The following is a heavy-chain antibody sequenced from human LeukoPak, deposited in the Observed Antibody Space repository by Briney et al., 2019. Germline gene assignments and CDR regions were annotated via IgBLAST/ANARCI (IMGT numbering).Heavy chain of an antibody. V-gene: IGHV4-34*01. CDR1: GGSFSGYY. J-gene: IGHJ4*02. CDR3: AREFSAYDFDY. D-gene: IGHD5-12*01. CDR2: INHSGST. Sequence: SETLSLTCAVYGGSFSGYYWSWIRQPPGKGLEWIAEINHSGSTNYNPSLKSRVTISVDTSKNQFSLKLGSVTAADTAVCYCAREFSAYDFDYSGQGTLVTVSS.